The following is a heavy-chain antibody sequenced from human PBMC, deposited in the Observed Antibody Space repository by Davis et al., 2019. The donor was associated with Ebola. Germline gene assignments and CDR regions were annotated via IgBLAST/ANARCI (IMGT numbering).Heavy chain of an antibody. J-gene: IGHJ4*02. CDR1: GFTFSIFG. CDR3: AKDGPSSSSDY. Sequence: GESLKISCAASGFTFSIFGMHWVRQAPGKGLEWVAFIRHDESDKQYAGSVKGRFTISRDDSKNTVYLQMNNLRTEDTAVYYCAKDGPSSSSDYWGQGTLVTVSS. V-gene: IGHV3-30*02. CDR2: IRHDESDK. D-gene: IGHD6-6*01.